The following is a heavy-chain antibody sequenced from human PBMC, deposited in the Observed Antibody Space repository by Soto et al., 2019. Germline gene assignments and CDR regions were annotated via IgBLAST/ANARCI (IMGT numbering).Heavy chain of an antibody. CDR2: IYHSGST. CDR1: GGSISSGGYS. J-gene: IGHJ4*02. D-gene: IGHD4-17*01. Sequence: SETLSLTCAVSGGSISSGGYSWSWIRQPPGKGLEWIGYIYHSGSTYYNPSLKSRVTISVDRSKNQFSLKLSSVTAADTAVYYCARGEYGDYKFDYWGQGTLVTVSS. V-gene: IGHV4-30-2*01. CDR3: ARGEYGDYKFDY.